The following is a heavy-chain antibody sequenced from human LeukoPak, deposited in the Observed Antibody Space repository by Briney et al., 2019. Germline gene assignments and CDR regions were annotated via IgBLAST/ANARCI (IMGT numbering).Heavy chain of an antibody. V-gene: IGHV3-9*01. CDR3: AKDMRLGELSLVGY. Sequence: GRSLRLSCAASGFTFDDYAMHWVRQAPGKGLEWVSGISWNSGSIGYADSVKGRFTISRDNAKNSLYLQMNSLRAEDTALYYCAKDMRLGELSLVGYWGQGTLVTVSS. D-gene: IGHD3-16*02. CDR2: ISWNSGSI. CDR1: GFTFDDYA. J-gene: IGHJ4*02.